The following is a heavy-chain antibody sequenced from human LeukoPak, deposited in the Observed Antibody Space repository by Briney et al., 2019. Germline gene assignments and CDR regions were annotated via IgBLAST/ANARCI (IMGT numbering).Heavy chain of an antibody. CDR2: IYYSGST. CDR1: GGSISSGDYY. Sequence: QVQLQESGPGLVKPSQTLSLTCTVSGGSISSGDYYWSWIRPPPGMGPEWIGYIYYSGSTYYNPSLKSRVTISVDTSKNQFSLKLSSVTAADTAVYYCARVDYYYYYMDVWGKGTTVTVSS. J-gene: IGHJ6*03. V-gene: IGHV4-30-4*08. CDR3: ARVDYYYYYMDV.